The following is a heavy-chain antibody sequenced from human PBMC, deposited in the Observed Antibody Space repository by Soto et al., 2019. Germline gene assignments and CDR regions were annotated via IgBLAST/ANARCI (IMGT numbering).Heavy chain of an antibody. Sequence: QVQLVQSGAEVKRPGSSVKVSCKASGGTLSSYAISWVRQAPGQGLAWMGGIIPIFGTPNYAESHQGRVTITADESTNTAYMELSSLRFEDTAVYYCARGEQTGYLKTPTYNEMDVWGQGTTVTVSS. CDR2: IIPIFGTP. D-gene: IGHD1-1*01. CDR3: ARGEQTGYLKTPTYNEMDV. V-gene: IGHV1-69*01. J-gene: IGHJ6*02. CDR1: GGTLSSYA.